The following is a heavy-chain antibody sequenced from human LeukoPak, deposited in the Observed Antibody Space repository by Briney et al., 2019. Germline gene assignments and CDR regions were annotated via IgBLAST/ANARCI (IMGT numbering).Heavy chain of an antibody. V-gene: IGHV3-33*01. J-gene: IGHJ4*02. D-gene: IGHD3-22*01. Sequence: GGSLRLSCAAAGFTFGDFGMHWVRQAPGKGLEWVALIWKDGSDEFYADSVKGRFTISRDNSRNTLSLQMNSLRGEDTAVYYCARDYYDSSGHILDYWGQGTLVTVSS. CDR2: IWKDGSDE. CDR3: ARDYYDSSGHILDY. CDR1: GFTFGDFG.